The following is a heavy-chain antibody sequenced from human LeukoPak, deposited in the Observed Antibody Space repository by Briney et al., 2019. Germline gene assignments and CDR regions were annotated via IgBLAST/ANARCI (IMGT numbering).Heavy chain of an antibody. J-gene: IGHJ5*02. D-gene: IGHD3-9*01. CDR2: IYYSGST. CDR1: GGSISSYY. CDR3: ARGRYSAGDNWFDP. V-gene: IGHV4-59*01. Sequence: SETLSLTCTVSGGSISSYYWSWIRQPPGKGLEWIGHIYYSGSTNYNPSLKSRVTMLIDTSKNQFSLKLSSVTAADTAVYYCARGRYSAGDNWFDPWGQGTLVTVSS.